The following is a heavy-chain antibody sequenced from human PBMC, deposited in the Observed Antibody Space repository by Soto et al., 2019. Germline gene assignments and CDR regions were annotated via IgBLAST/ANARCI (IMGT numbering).Heavy chain of an antibody. CDR1: GGSISSGGYY. V-gene: IGHV4-31*03. Sequence: QVQLQESGPGLVKPPQTLSLTCTVSGGSISSGGYYWSWIRQHPGKGLEWIGYIYYSGSTYYNPSLKSRVTISVDTSKNQFSLKLSSVTAADTAVYYCAREASYYYDSSGYVNYFDYWGQGTLVTVSS. CDR2: IYYSGST. J-gene: IGHJ4*02. CDR3: AREASYYYDSSGYVNYFDY. D-gene: IGHD3-22*01.